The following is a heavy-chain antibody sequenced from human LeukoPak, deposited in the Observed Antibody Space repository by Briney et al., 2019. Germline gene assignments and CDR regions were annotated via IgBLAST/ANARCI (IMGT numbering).Heavy chain of an antibody. CDR1: GFIFNNYG. D-gene: IGHD3-22*01. CDR3: AKGSSGYSFDL. CDR2: ISNDGGGT. J-gene: IGHJ4*02. V-gene: IGHV3-23*01. Sequence: SGGSLRLSCAASGFIFNNYGLVWVRQAPGKGLEWVSAISNDGGGTTYADFVKGRFSVSRDNSKNTLFLQMNSLRAEDTALYYCAKGSSGYSFDLWGQGTLVTVSS.